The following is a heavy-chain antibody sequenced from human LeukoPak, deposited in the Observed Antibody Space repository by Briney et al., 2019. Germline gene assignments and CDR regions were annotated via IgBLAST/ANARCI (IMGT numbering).Heavy chain of an antibody. CDR2: ISITSDTI. D-gene: IGHD4-17*01. J-gene: IGHJ4*02. CDR1: GFTFSSYS. V-gene: IGHV3-48*01. Sequence: GGSLRLSCVASGFTFSSYSMNWVRQAPGKGLEWVSYISITSDTIYYADSVKGRFTISRDNSKNTLYLQMNSLRAEDTAVYYCARDSDDYGDMNFDYWGQGTLVTVSS. CDR3: ARDSDDYGDMNFDY.